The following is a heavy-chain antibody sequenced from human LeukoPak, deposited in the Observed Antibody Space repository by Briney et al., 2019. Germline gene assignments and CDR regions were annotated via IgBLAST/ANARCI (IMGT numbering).Heavy chain of an antibody. V-gene: IGHV1-2*02. J-gene: IGHJ4*02. CDR3: TTRGGDTLMRTEAFDY. CDR1: GYTFTDYY. Sequence: HGASVKVSCKASGYTFTDYYIHWVRQAPGQGLEWMGWMNPDSGHTNYAQKFKGRVTMTRDTSINTAYMDLRRLTSDDTAIYYCTTRGGDTLMRTEAFDYWGLGTLVTVSS. D-gene: IGHD3-16*01. CDR2: MNPDSGHT.